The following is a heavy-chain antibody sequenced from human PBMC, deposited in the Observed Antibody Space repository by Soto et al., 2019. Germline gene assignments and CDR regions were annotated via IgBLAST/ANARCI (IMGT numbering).Heavy chain of an antibody. J-gene: IGHJ4*02. CDR3: VGAHFDY. Sequence: EALMVESGGDLVQPGVSLRLSCSGSGFTFSSYWMNWVRQTPGKGLEWVANINEDGSDTYYMDSVKGRFTVSRDNAKSSLYWHMNSLRATDTAVYFCVGAHFDYWGQGTLVIVSS. CDR2: INEDGSDT. CDR1: GFTFSSYW. V-gene: IGHV3-7*01. D-gene: IGHD1-26*01.